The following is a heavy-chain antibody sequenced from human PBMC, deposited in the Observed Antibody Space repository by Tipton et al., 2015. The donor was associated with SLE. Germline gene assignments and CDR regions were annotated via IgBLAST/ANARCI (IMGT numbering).Heavy chain of an antibody. CDR2: IYYSGST. V-gene: IGHV4-59*01. CDR3: AKDYNHDNADYN. CDR1: GGSISSYY. D-gene: IGHD4-17*01. J-gene: IGHJ4*02. Sequence: TLSLTCTVSGGSISSYYWSWIRQPPGKGLEWIGYIYYSGSTNYNPSLKSRVTISVDTSKNQFSLKLSSVTAADTAVYYCAKDYNHDNADYNWGQGTLVIVSS.